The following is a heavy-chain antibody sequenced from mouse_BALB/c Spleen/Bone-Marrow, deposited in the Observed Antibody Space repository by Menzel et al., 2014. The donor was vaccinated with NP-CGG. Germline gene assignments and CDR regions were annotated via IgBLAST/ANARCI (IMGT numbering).Heavy chain of an antibody. J-gene: IGHJ3*01. CDR1: GYTFTNYF. V-gene: IGHV1S81*02. CDR3: TRSGPGFAY. CDR2: INPNNGGT. Sequence: QVQLKDSGAELVKPGASVKSSCKASGYTFTNYFMYWVKQRPGQGLEWIGEINPNNGGTNFNENFKSKATLTLDKSSSTAYMQLSSLTSEDSAVYYCTRSGPGFAYWGHGTLVTVSA.